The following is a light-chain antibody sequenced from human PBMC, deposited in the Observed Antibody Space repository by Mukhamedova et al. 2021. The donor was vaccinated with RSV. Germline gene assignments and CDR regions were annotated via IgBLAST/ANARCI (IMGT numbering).Light chain of an antibody. CDR2: KAS. CDR3: QQYNSYWT. V-gene: IGKV1-5*03. Sequence: WYQRRVHGKAPKLLIYKASSLESGVPSRFSGSGSGTEFTLTISSLQPDEFATYYCQQYNSYWTFGQGTKVEIK. J-gene: IGKJ1*01.